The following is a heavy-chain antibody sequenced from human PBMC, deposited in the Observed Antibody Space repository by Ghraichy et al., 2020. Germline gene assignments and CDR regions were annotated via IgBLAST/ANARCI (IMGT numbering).Heavy chain of an antibody. J-gene: IGHJ4*02. V-gene: IGHV1-18*01. CDR2: ISAYNGNT. CDR3: ARRYCSSTSCYFGYYFDY. D-gene: IGHD2-2*01. CDR1: GYTVTSYG. Sequence: ASVKVSCKASGYTVTSYGISWVRQAPGQGLEWMGWISAYNGNTNYAQKLQGRVPMTTDTSTSTAYMELRSLRSDDTAVYYCARRYCSSTSCYFGYYFDYWGQGTLVTVSS.